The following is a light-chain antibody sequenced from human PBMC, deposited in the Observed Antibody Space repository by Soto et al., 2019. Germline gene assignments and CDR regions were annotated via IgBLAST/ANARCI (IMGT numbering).Light chain of an antibody. J-gene: IGKJ1*01. CDR2: GAS. V-gene: IGKV3-15*01. CDR3: QQYNNWWT. Sequence: EIVMTQSPATLSVSPGDRATLSCRASQSVSNNLAWYQKKPGPAPRLLIYGASTRATGIPARFSGGGSGTEFTLTISSLQSEDFAVYYCQQYNNWWTFGQGTRVEIK. CDR1: QSVSNN.